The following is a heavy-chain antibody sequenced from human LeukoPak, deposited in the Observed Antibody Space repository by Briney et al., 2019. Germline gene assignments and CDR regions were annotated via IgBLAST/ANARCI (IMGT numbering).Heavy chain of an antibody. D-gene: IGHD3-22*01. CDR2: ISYDGSNK. J-gene: IGHJ4*02. Sequence: GGSLRLSCAASGFTFSSYGMHWVRQAPGKGLEWVAVISYDGSNKYYADSVKGRFTISRDNSKNTLYLQMNSLRAEDTAVYYYAKDRSGYYLDYWGQGTLVTVSS. CDR1: GFTFSSYG. CDR3: AKDRSGYYLDY. V-gene: IGHV3-30*18.